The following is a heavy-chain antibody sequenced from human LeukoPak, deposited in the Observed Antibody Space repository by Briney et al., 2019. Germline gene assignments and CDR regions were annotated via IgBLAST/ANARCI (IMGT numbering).Heavy chain of an antibody. Sequence: PSETLSLTCTVSGGSISSSGYYWGWIRQPPGKGLEWIGSINYGGSTYYNPSLKSRVIISVDTSKNQFSLKLSSVTAADTAVYYCARTPLVDYWGQGTLVTVSS. CDR3: ARTPLVDY. CDR2: INYGGST. J-gene: IGHJ4*02. D-gene: IGHD2-8*02. CDR1: GGSISSSGYY. V-gene: IGHV4-39*01.